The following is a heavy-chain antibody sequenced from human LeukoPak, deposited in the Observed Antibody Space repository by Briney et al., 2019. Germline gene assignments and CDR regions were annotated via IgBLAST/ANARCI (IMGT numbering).Heavy chain of an antibody. D-gene: IGHD2-2*01. CDR3: ARGGPAAMGMSNFDY. CDR1: GFTFSSYS. J-gene: IGHJ4*02. V-gene: IGHV3-21*01. Sequence: GGSLRLSCAASGFTFSSYSMHWVRQAPGKGLEWVSSISSRSSYKSYAESIKGRFTISRDNAKNSLYLQMNSLRTEDTAVYYCARGGPAAMGMSNFDYWGQGTLVTVSS. CDR2: ISSRSSYK.